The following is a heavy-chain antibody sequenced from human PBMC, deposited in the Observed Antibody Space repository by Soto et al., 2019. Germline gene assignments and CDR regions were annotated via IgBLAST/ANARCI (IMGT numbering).Heavy chain of an antibody. Sequence: QLQLQESGPGLVKPSETLSLTCTVSGGSISSSSYYWGWIRQPPGKGLEWIGSIYYSGSTYYNPSLKSRVTISVDTSKNQFSLKLSSVTAADTAVYYCARLRGMITFGGVPELKKRNWFDPWGQGTLVTVSS. D-gene: IGHD3-16*01. CDR3: ARLRGMITFGGVPELKKRNWFDP. V-gene: IGHV4-39*01. J-gene: IGHJ5*02. CDR1: GGSISSSSYY. CDR2: IYYSGST.